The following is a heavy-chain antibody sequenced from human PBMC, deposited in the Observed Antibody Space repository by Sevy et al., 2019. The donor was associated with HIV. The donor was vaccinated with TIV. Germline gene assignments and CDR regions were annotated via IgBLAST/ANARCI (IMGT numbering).Heavy chain of an antibody. J-gene: IGHJ4*01. D-gene: IGHD6-19*01. Sequence: GGSLRLSCAASGFTFTLYAIHWVRQAPGKGLEWVALISYSGTNKYYADSVKGRFTISRDNSKNTLYLQMNSLRAEDTAVYYCAKDSILVAGHFDYWGQGTLVTVSS. CDR1: GFTFTLYA. V-gene: IGHV3-30-3*01. CDR2: ISYSGTNK. CDR3: AKDSILVAGHFDY.